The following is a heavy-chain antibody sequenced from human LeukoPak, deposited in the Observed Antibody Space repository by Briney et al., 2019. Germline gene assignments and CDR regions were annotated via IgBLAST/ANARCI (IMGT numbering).Heavy chain of an antibody. CDR2: ISGSGGST. CDR1: GGTFSSYA. D-gene: IGHD5-24*01. V-gene: IGHV3-23*01. J-gene: IGHJ4*02. CDR3: ASIDGYNYYFDY. Sequence: VASVKVSCKASGGTFSSYAMSWVRQAPGKGLEWVSAISGSGGSTYYADSVKGRFTISRDNSKNTLYLQMNSPRAEDTAVYYCASIDGYNYYFDYWGQGTLVTVSS.